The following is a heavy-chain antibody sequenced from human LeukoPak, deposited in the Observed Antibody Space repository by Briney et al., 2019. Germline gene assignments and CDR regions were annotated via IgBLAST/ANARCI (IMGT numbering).Heavy chain of an antibody. J-gene: IGHJ4*02. V-gene: IGHV3-48*02. CDR2: ITTSSSTM. CDR1: GFSFSTSN. CDR3: ARSEGPLDY. Sequence: PGGSLRLSCAASGFSFSTSNMNWVRQAPGKGLEWLSYITTSSSTMNYADSVRGRFTISRDNAKNSLYLQKDSLREDDTAVYYCARSEGPLDYWGQGTLVTVSS.